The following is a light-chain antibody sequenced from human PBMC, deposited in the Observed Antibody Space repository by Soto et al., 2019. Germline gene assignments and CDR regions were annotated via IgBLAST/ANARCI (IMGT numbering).Light chain of an antibody. J-gene: IGKJ1*01. Sequence: DIQMTQSPSSLSASAGDRVTITCRASQGISDYLNWYQQKPGEAPKVLIFAASTVQSGVPSRFSGSGSGTDFTLTISSLQPEDFATYYCQQSYSNPKTFGQGTKVDIK. CDR3: QQSYSNPKT. CDR1: QGISDY. V-gene: IGKV1-39*01. CDR2: AAS.